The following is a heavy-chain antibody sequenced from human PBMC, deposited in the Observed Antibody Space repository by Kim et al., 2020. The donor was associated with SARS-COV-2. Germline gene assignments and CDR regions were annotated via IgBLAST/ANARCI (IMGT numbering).Heavy chain of an antibody. D-gene: IGHD6-13*01. V-gene: IGHV1-69*01. Sequence: AQKFQGRVTITADESTSTAYMELSSLRSEDTAVYYCARKSIAAAGRWFDPWGQGTLVTVSS. J-gene: IGHJ5*02. CDR3: ARKSIAAAGRWFDP.